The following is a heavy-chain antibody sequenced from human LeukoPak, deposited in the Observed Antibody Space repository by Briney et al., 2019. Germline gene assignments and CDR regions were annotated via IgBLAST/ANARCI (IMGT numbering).Heavy chain of an antibody. D-gene: IGHD6-19*01. V-gene: IGHV1-8*01. CDR3: AGVSCGWYWSWFDP. J-gene: IGHJ5*02. Sequence: GASVKVSCKASGYTFTSYDINWVRQATAQGLEWMGWMNPNRGNTGNAQKFQGRATKTRNTSISTVYVEVGSVSSEDAAVYYCAGVSCGWYWSWFDPWGQGTLVSVS. CDR2: MNPNRGNT. CDR1: GYTFTSYD.